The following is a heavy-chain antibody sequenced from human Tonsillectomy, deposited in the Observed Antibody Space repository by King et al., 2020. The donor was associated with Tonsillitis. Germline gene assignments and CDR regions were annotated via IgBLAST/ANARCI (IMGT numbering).Heavy chain of an antibody. Sequence: VQLVESGGGLVQPGGSLRLSCAASGFTFSSYDMHWVRQATGKGLEWVSAIGTAGDTYYPGSVKGRFTISRENAKNSLYLQMNSLRAEDTAVYYCARGGNYGGNSLFDYWGQGTLVTVSS. CDR1: GFTFSSYD. CDR2: IGTAGDT. D-gene: IGHD4-23*01. J-gene: IGHJ4*02. V-gene: IGHV3-13*01. CDR3: ARGGNYGGNSLFDY.